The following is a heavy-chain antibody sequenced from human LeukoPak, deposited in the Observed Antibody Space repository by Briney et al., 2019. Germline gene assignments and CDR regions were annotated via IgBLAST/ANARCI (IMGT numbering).Heavy chain of an antibody. CDR3: ARPKEYYYYGMDV. V-gene: IGHV1-2*02. CDR2: INPNSGGT. CDR1: GYTFTGYY. J-gene: IGHJ6*02. Sequence: ASVKVSCKASGYTFTGYYMHWVRQAPGQGLEWMGWINPNSGGTNYAQKFQGRVTMTRDTSISTAYMELSSLRSEDTAVYYCARPKEYYYYGMDVWGQGTTVTVSS.